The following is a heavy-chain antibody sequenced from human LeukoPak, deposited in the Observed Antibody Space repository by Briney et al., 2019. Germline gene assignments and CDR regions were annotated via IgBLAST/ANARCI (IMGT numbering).Heavy chain of an antibody. J-gene: IGHJ4*02. V-gene: IGHV4-34*01. D-gene: IGHD4-17*01. CDR1: GGSFSGYY. CDR3: ARRPTGIDY. Sequence: SETLSLTCAVYGGSFSGYYWSWIRQPPGKGLEWIGEINHSGSTNYNPSLKSRVTISVDTSRNQFSLKLSSVTAADTAVYYCARRPTGIDYWGQGTLVTVSS. CDR2: INHSGST.